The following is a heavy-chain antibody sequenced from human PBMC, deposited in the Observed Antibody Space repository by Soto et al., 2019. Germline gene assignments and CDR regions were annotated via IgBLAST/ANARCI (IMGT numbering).Heavy chain of an antibody. Sequence: QVQLVQSGAEVKKPGASVKVSCKASGYTFTSYGISWVRQAPGQGLEWMGWISAYNGNTNYAQKLQGRVTMTTDTATSTAYMELRSLRSDDTAVYYGARTHPVGIAAAGTNYYYYYMDVWGKGTTVTVSS. CDR2: ISAYNGNT. J-gene: IGHJ6*03. CDR1: GYTFTSYG. D-gene: IGHD6-13*01. CDR3: ARTHPVGIAAAGTNYYYYYMDV. V-gene: IGHV1-18*01.